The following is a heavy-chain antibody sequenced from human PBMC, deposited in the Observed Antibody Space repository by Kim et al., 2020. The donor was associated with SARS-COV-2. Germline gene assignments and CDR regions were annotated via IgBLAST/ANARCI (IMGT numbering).Heavy chain of an antibody. D-gene: IGHD3-16*01. Sequence: ASVKVSCKASGYTFTGYYMHWVRQAPGQGLEWMGWINPNSGGTNYAQKFQGRVTMTRDTSISTAYMELSRLRSDDTAVYYCARDFIRLGEGDAFDIWGQGTMVTVSS. CDR3: ARDFIRLGEGDAFDI. CDR1: GYTFTGYY. V-gene: IGHV1-2*02. CDR2: INPNSGGT. J-gene: IGHJ3*02.